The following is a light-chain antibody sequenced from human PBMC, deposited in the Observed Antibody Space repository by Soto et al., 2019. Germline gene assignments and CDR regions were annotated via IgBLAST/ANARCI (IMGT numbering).Light chain of an antibody. Sequence: EIVMTQSPATLSVSPGERATLSCRASQSLSSNLAWYQQKPGQAPRLLIYGASTRATGIPARFSGSGSGTEFTLTISSLQSEDFAVYYCQQYNNWPGTFGQGTKVEIK. CDR1: QSLSSN. J-gene: IGKJ1*01. CDR2: GAS. V-gene: IGKV3-15*01. CDR3: QQYNNWPGT.